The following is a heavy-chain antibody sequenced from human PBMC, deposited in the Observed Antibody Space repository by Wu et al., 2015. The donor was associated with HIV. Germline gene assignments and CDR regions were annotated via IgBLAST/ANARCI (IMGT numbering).Heavy chain of an antibody. J-gene: IGHJ4*02. D-gene: IGHD1-1*01. Sequence: QVQLVQSGAEVRKPGALVKVSCKTSGYTFTGYYLHWVRQAPGQGLEWMGWINDDTGDTRYAQKFEGRVTMTRDTSISTGYMELRRLTSDDLAVYFCVRRQNWNLNNYYFDYWGQGTLVTVSS. CDR1: GYTFTGYY. V-gene: IGHV1-2*02. CDR2: INDDTGDT. CDR3: VRRQNWNLNNYYFDY.